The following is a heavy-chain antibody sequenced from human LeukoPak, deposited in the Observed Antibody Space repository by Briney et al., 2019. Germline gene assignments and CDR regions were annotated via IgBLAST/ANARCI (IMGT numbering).Heavy chain of an antibody. CDR3: ARSARLMKGVVEVTALDD. Sequence: PGGSLRLSCAASGFTFSSYEVNWVRQAPGKGLEWVSYISSSGSTIYYADSVKGRFTIARDNAKNSVYLEMNSLRADDTAVYYCARSARLMKGVVEVTALDDWGQGTLVTVSS. J-gene: IGHJ4*02. D-gene: IGHD3-3*01. CDR1: GFTFSSYE. V-gene: IGHV3-48*03. CDR2: ISSSGSTI.